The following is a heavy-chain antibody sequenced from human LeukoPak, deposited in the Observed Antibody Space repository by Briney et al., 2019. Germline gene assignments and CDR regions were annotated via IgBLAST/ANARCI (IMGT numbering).Heavy chain of an antibody. CDR1: GFTFSSYG. CDR2: IWYDGSNK. J-gene: IGHJ4*02. Sequence: GRSLRLSCAASGFTFSSYGMHWVRQAPGKGREGVAVIWYDGSNKYYADSVKGRFTISRDNSKNTLYLQMNSLRAEDTAVYYCARDRGGDIPFDYWGQGTLVAVSS. V-gene: IGHV3-33*01. CDR3: ARDRGGDIPFDY. D-gene: IGHD2-21*02.